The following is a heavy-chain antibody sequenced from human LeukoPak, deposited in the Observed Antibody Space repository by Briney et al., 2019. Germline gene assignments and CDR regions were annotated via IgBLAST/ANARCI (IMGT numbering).Heavy chain of an antibody. CDR3: ARAREQWLVLSGDFDY. V-gene: IGHV1-69*13. Sequence: ASVKVSCKASGGTFSSYAISWVRQAPGQGLEWMGGIIPIFGTANYAQKFQGRVTITADESTSTAYMELISLRSEDTAVYYCARAREQWLVLSGDFDYWGQGTLVTVSS. D-gene: IGHD6-19*01. CDR2: IIPIFGTA. CDR1: GGTFSSYA. J-gene: IGHJ4*02.